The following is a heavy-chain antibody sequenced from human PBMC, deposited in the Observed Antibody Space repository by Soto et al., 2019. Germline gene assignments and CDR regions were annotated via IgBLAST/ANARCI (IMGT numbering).Heavy chain of an antibody. CDR3: ARRPAGDSHWYFDL. J-gene: IGHJ2*01. CDR2: VSVYGGST. CDR1: GFIFSDFA. D-gene: IGHD2-21*01. V-gene: IGHV3-23*01. Sequence: DVQLLESGGDLVQPGESLRLSCAASGFIFSDFAMSWVRQTPGKGLEWVSAVSVYGGSTHYSHAVKGRFTISRDNSRDTLFLQMNSLRAEDTAVYYCARRPAGDSHWYFDLWGRGTLVTVSS.